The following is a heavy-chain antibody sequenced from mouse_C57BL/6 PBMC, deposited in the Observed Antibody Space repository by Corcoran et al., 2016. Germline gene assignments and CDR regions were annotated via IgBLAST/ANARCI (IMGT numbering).Heavy chain of an antibody. CDR2: IYPGSGST. J-gene: IGHJ4*01. CDR3: AIYYDYDRPMDY. D-gene: IGHD2-4*01. CDR1: GYTFTSYW. V-gene: IGHV1-55*01. Sequence: QVQLQQPGAELVKPGASVKMSCKASGYTFTSYWITWVKQRPGQGLEWIGDIYPGSGSTNYNEKFKSKATLTVDTSSSTAYMQLSSLTSEDSAVYYCAIYYDYDRPMDYWGQGTSVTVSS.